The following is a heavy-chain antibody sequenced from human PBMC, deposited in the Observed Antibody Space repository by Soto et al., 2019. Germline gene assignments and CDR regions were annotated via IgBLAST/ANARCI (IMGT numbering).Heavy chain of an antibody. J-gene: IGHJ6*02. V-gene: IGHV4-59*01. CDR2: ISHSGST. Sequence: SETLSLTCTVSGGSISSYYWSWIRQPPGKGLEWIGYISHSGSTNYNPSLKSRVTTSLDTSKNQFSMKLSSVTAADTAVYYCARGGYHYGSGRIYGMDVWGQGTTVTV. CDR3: ARGGYHYGSGRIYGMDV. D-gene: IGHD3-10*01. CDR1: GGSISSYY.